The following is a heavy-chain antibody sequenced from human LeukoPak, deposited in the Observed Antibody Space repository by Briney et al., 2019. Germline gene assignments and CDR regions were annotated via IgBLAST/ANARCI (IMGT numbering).Heavy chain of an antibody. V-gene: IGHV3-9*01. J-gene: IGHJ3*02. CDR1: GFTFDDYA. D-gene: IGHD6-13*01. CDR3: AKGIAAAGTGAFDI. Sequence: GGSLRLSCAASGFTFDDYAMHWVRQAPGKGLEWVSGISWNSGSIGYADSVKGRFTISRDNAKNSLYLQMNSLRAEDTALYYCAKGIAAAGTGAFDIWGQGTMVTVSS. CDR2: ISWNSGSI.